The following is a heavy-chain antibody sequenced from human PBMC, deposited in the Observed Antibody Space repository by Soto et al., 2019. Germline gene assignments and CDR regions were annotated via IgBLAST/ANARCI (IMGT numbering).Heavy chain of an antibody. CDR3: ARSTYYDFWSGYYGNWFDP. D-gene: IGHD3-3*01. Sequence: SETLSLTCTVSGGSISSYYWSWIRQPPGKGLEWIGYIYYSGSTNYNPSLKSRVTISVDTSKNQFSLKLSSVTAADTAVYYCARSTYYDFWSGYYGNWFDPWGQGTLVTVSS. V-gene: IGHV4-59*01. CDR2: IYYSGST. J-gene: IGHJ5*02. CDR1: GGSISSYY.